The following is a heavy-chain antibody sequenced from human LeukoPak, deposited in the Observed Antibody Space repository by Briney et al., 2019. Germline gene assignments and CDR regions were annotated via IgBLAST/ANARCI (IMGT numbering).Heavy chain of an antibody. J-gene: IGHJ2*01. CDR1: GFTFGNYV. Sequence: GGSLRLSCAASGFTFGNYVMSWVRQAPGKGLEWVSTTSATGGSTLYADSVKGRFTISGDTSKNTLYLQMNSLRAEDTAIYYCARRYNWKAFDLWGRGTLVTVSS. V-gene: IGHV3-23*01. CDR3: ARRYNWKAFDL. D-gene: IGHD1-20*01. CDR2: TSATGGST.